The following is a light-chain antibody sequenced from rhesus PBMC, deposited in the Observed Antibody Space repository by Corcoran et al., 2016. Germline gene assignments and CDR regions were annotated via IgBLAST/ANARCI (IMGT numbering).Light chain of an antibody. Sequence: DIQMTQSPSSLSAPLGDRVTITCQASQSLSNYLHWYQQKPGKIPKLLIYRASSLQSGIPSRFSGSGSGTEVTLTISSLQPEEFATYYYQQGYDYPWTYGPGAKVEIK. J-gene: IGKJ1*01. V-gene: IGKV1-44*01. CDR3: QQGYDYPWT. CDR1: QSLSNY. CDR2: RAS.